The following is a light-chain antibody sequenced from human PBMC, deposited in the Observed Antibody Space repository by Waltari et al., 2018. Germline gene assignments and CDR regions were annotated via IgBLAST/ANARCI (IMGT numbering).Light chain of an antibody. V-gene: IGLV1-47*01. CDR3: ATWDDSLRMV. CDR1: SSNIGNNY. Sequence: QSVLSQPPSASGTPGQRATISCSGSSSNIGNNYVYWYQQHPGTAPKLLIYSNNHRPSGCPDRFSGSKSGTSASLAINGLRSEDEADYYCATWDDSLRMVFGGGTELTVL. J-gene: IGLJ3*02. CDR2: SNN.